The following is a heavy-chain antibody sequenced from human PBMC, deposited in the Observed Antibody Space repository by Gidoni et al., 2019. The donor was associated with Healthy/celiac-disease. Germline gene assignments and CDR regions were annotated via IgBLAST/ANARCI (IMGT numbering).Heavy chain of an antibody. J-gene: IGHJ3*02. V-gene: IGHV4-39*01. D-gene: IGHD2-2*01. Sequence: QLQLQESGPGLVTPSETLSLTCTVSGGPLRSSSTYWGWIRQPHVKGLEWSGRIYYSGSTYYNPSRKSRVTISVDTSKNQFALKLSSVTAADTAVYYCAKTMYQLLVSTGAFDIWGQGTMVTVSA. CDR2: IYYSGST. CDR3: AKTMYQLLVSTGAFDI. CDR1: GGPLRSSSTY.